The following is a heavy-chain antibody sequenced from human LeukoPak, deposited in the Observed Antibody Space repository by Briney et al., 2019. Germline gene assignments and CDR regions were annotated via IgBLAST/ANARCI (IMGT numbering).Heavy chain of an antibody. Sequence: ASVKVSCKASRYTFTGYYMHWVRQAPGQGLEWMGWINPNSGGTNYAQKFQGRVTMTRDTSISTAYMELSRLRSDDTAVYYCARDRRPGIAVAGTYWGQGTLVTVSS. CDR3: ARDRRPGIAVAGTY. CDR2: INPNSGGT. D-gene: IGHD6-19*01. CDR1: RYTFTGYY. V-gene: IGHV1-2*02. J-gene: IGHJ4*02.